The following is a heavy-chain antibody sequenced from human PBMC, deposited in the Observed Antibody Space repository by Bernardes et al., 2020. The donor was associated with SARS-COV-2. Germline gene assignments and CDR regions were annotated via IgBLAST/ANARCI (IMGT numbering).Heavy chain of an antibody. Sequence: GSLRLSCSASGFTLTRYAMHWVRQAPGQGLEYVSGININGNRTYYADSFRGRFTISRDNSKNTLDLQMRSLRSEETAMYYCVKGESTLVQGLTIYYFEYWGQGTLVTVSS. CDR2: ININGNRT. J-gene: IGHJ4*02. D-gene: IGHD3-10*01. V-gene: IGHV3-64D*06. CDR1: GFTLTRYA. CDR3: VKGESTLVQGLTIYYFEY.